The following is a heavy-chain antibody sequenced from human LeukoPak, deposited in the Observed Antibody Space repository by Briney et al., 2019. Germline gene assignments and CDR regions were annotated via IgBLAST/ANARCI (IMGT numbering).Heavy chain of an antibody. V-gene: IGHV1-3*01. CDR1: GYSFTSYA. D-gene: IGHD6-13*01. CDR2: INAGNGNT. Sequence: ASEKVSCKASGYSFTSYAMHWVRQAPGQRLEWMGWINAGNGNTKYSQKFQGRVTITRDASASTAYMELSSLRSEDTAVYYCARKWVAAAGTAPYGMDVWGQGTTVTVSS. J-gene: IGHJ6*02. CDR3: ARKWVAAAGTAPYGMDV.